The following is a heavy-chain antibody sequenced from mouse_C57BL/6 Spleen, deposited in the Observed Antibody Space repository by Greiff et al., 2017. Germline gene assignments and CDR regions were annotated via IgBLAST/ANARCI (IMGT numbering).Heavy chain of an antibody. Sequence: EVKLMESGGGLVKPGGSLKHSCAASGFTFSDYGMHWVRQAPEKGLEWVAYISSGSSTIYYADTVKGRFTISRDNAKNTLFLQMTSLRSEDTAMYYCARQRVTGGADDWGQGTTLTVSS. J-gene: IGHJ2*01. D-gene: IGHD2-2*01. CDR2: ISSGSSTI. CDR1: GFTFSDYG. CDR3: ARQRVTGGADD. V-gene: IGHV5-17*01.